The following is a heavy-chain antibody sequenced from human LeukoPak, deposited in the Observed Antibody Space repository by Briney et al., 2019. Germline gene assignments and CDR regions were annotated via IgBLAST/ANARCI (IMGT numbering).Heavy chain of an antibody. CDR2: ISGSGGST. Sequence: GGSLRLSCAASGFTFSSYAMSWVRQAPGKGLEWVSAISGSGGSTYYADSVKGRFTISRDNSKNTLYLQMNSLRAEDTALYYCAKVVAYTPMDSWFDYWGQGTLVTVSS. CDR3: AKVVAYTPMDSWFDY. D-gene: IGHD5-18*01. J-gene: IGHJ4*02. CDR1: GFTFSSYA. V-gene: IGHV3-23*01.